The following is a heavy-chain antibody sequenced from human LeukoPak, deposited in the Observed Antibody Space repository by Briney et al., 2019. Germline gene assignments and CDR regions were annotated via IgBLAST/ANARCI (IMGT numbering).Heavy chain of an antibody. CDR3: ARGPYYYDSSGYCLDY. J-gene: IGHJ4*02. CDR2: IYTSGST. V-gene: IGHV4-4*07. CDR1: GGSISSYY. D-gene: IGHD3-22*01. Sequence: PSETLSLTCTVSGGSISSYYWSWIRQPAGKGLEWIGRIYTSGSTNYNPSLKSRVTMSVDTSKNQFSLKLSSVTAADTAVYYCARGPYYYDSSGYCLDYWGQGTLVTVSS.